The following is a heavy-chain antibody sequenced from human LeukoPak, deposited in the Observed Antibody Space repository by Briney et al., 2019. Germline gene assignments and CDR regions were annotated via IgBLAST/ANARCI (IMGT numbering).Heavy chain of an antibody. Sequence: GGTLRLSCAASGFSFSSYGMSWVRQAPGKGVEWVSGITGSGGSTYYADSVKGRFTISRDNSRNVLYLQMNSLRADDAAIYYCARGYCTSTNCNNWFDPWGQGALVTVSS. CDR3: ARGYCTSTNCNNWFDP. J-gene: IGHJ5*02. CDR1: GFSFSSYG. CDR2: ITGSGGST. V-gene: IGHV3-23*01. D-gene: IGHD2-2*01.